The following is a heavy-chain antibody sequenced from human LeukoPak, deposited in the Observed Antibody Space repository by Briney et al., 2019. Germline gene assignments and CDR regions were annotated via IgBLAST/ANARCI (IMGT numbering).Heavy chain of an antibody. CDR2: INYSGST. CDR1: GGSISSYY. V-gene: IGHV4-59*01. D-gene: IGHD2-2*01. Sequence: SETLSLTCTVSGGSISSYYWSWIRQPPGKGLEWIGYINYSGSTNYNPSLKSRVTISVDTSKNQFSLKLSSVTAADTAVYYCARVGIVVPAAGFDYWGQGTLVTVSS. CDR3: ARVGIVVPAAGFDY. J-gene: IGHJ4*02.